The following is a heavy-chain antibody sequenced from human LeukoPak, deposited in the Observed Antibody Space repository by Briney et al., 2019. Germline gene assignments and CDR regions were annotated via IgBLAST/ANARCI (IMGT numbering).Heavy chain of an antibody. CDR1: GGSISSYY. D-gene: IGHD6-19*01. CDR2: IYYSGST. CDR3: ARQWAVAGTNFYYFDY. Sequence: SETLSLTCTVSGGSISSYYWGWIRQPPGKGLEWIGYIYYSGSTNYNPSLKSRVTISVDTSKNQFSLKLSSVTAADTAVYYCARQWAVAGTNFYYFDYWGQGTLVTVSS. J-gene: IGHJ4*02. V-gene: IGHV4-59*08.